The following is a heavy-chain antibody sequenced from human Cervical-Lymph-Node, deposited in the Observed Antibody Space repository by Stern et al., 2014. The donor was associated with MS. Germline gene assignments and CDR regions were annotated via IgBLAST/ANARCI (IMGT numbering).Heavy chain of an antibody. D-gene: IGHD4-17*01. CDR1: GFTFTSSA. V-gene: IGHV1-58*01. CDR2: IVVGSGNT. CDR3: AAKRSDYSGIWFDP. Sequence: QLVESGPEVKKPGTSVKVSCKASGFTFTSSAVQWVRQARGQRLEWIGGIVVGSGNTNYAQKFQERVTITRDMPTSPAYRELSSLRSEDTAVYYCAAKRSDYSGIWFDPWGQGTLVTVSS. J-gene: IGHJ5*02.